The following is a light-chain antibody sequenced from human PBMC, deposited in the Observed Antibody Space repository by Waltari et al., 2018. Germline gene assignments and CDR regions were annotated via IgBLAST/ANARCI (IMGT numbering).Light chain of an antibody. V-gene: IGKV3-20*01. Sequence: SCRASQSVSKSLAWYQQKPGQAPRLLIYDASIRATGIPDRFSGSGWGTDFSLTISSLEPEDFAVYYCQKYGTLPATFGQGSKVQ. CDR3: QKYGTLPAT. J-gene: IGKJ1*01. CDR1: QSVSKS. CDR2: DAS.